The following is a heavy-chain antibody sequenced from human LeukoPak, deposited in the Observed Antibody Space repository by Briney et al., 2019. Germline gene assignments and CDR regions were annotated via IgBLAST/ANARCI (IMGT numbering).Heavy chain of an antibody. J-gene: IGHJ4*02. CDR1: GFTVSSKY. CDR2: IYSGGST. Sequence: GGSLRLSCAASGFTVSSKYMSWVREAPGKGLAWVSVIYSGGSTYYADSVRGRFTISRDNSKNTLYLQMNSLRAEDTAVYYCARHTNDYLLNTFDSWGQGTLVTVSS. CDR3: ARHTNDYLLNTFDS. V-gene: IGHV3-53*01. D-gene: IGHD1-1*01.